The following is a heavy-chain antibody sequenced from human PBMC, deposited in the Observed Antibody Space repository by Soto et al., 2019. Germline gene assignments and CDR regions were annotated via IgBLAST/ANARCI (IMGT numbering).Heavy chain of an antibody. Sequence: PSETLSLTCAVYGGSFSGYYWSWIRQPPGKGLEWIGEINHSGSTNYNPSLKSRVTTSVDTSKSHFSLKLSSVTAADTAVYYCARLGVPAAMRSRDNWFDPWGQGTLVTVSS. CDR1: GGSFSGYY. J-gene: IGHJ5*02. D-gene: IGHD2-2*01. CDR3: ARLGVPAAMRSRDNWFDP. V-gene: IGHV4-34*01. CDR2: INHSGST.